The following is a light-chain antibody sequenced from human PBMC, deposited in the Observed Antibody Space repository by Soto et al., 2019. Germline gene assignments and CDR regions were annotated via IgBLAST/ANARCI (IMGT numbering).Light chain of an antibody. CDR2: AAS. Sequence: DIQLTQSPSFLSASVGDRVTITCRASQGISSYLAWYQQKQGKAPKLLIYAASTLQSGVPSRLSGSGSGTEFTLTISSLQPEDFATYYCQHLDSYSTLGQGTRLEIK. CDR3: QHLDSYST. V-gene: IGKV1-9*01. CDR1: QGISSY. J-gene: IGKJ5*01.